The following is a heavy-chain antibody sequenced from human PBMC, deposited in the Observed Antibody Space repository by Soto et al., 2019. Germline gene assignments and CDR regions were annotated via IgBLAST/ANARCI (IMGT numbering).Heavy chain of an antibody. D-gene: IGHD2-15*01. J-gene: IGHJ5*02. CDR2: TIPMFGTT. CDR1: AGTFSTYP. CDR3: ARGVVVVAASQLGWFDP. V-gene: IGHV1-69*01. Sequence: QVQLVQSGAEVKKPGSSVKFSCKASAGTFSTYPINWVRQPPGPGLEWMEGTIPMFGTTKYTQKFQNSLTMTADESTSTAYIELSGLRSGDTAVYYCARGVVVVAASQLGWFDPWGQGTLVTVSS.